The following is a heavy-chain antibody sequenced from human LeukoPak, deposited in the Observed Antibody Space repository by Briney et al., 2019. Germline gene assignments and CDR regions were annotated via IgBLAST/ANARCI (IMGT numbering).Heavy chain of an antibody. J-gene: IGHJ4*02. CDR1: GGTFSSYA. D-gene: IGHD3-22*01. V-gene: IGHV1-69*01. CDR2: IIPIFGTA. Sequence: SVKVSCKASGGTFSSYAISWVRQAPGQGLEWMGGIIPIFGTANYAQKFQGRVTITADESTSTAYMELSSLRSEDTAVYYCARTRTPRNYYDSSGYYPIWGQGTLVTVSS. CDR3: ARTRTPRNYYDSSGYYPI.